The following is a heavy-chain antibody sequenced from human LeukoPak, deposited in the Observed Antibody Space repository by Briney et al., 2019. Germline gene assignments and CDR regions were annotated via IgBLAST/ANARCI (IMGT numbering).Heavy chain of an antibody. J-gene: IGHJ4*02. CDR2: IYSGGST. CDR3: AKGPWYQLLPPDY. CDR1: GFTVSSNY. Sequence: GGSLRLSCAASGFTVSSNYMSWVRQAPGKGLEWVSVIYSGGSTYYADSVKGRFTISRDNSKNTLYLQMNSLRAEDTAVYYCAKGPWYQLLPPDYWGQGNLVTVSS. D-gene: IGHD2-2*01. V-gene: IGHV3-66*01.